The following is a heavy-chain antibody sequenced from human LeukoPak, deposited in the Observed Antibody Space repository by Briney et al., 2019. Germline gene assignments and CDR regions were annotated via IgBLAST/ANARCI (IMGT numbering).Heavy chain of an antibody. Sequence: GASVKDSCKATGYTFTSYAMNWVRQAPGQGLEWMGWINTNTGNPTYAQGFTGRFVFSLDTSVSTAYLQISSLKAEDTAVYYCAREDSSGWYGPGSGAFDIWGQGTMVTVSS. D-gene: IGHD6-19*01. V-gene: IGHV7-4-1*02. J-gene: IGHJ3*02. CDR1: GYTFTSYA. CDR3: AREDSSGWYGPGSGAFDI. CDR2: INTNTGNP.